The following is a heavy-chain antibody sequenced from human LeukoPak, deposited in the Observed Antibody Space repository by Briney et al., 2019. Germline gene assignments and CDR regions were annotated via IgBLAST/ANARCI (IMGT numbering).Heavy chain of an antibody. Sequence: GESLKISCKGSGYTFTYYWIGWVRQMPGKGLEWMGIIYPDDSDTRYSPSFRGQVTISADKSISTAYLQLSSLKASDTAIYYCTRDLSGYPYWGQGTLVTVSS. V-gene: IGHV5-51*01. J-gene: IGHJ4*02. CDR2: IYPDDSDT. CDR3: TRDLSGYPY. D-gene: IGHD5-12*01. CDR1: GYTFTYYW.